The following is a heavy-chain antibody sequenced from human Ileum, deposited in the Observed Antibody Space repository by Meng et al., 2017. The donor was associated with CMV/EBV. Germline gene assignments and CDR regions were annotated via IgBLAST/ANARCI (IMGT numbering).Heavy chain of an antibody. D-gene: IGHD3-22*01. J-gene: IGHJ4*02. Sequence: SGFTLSNDVMHWVRQATGKGLEWVAVISYDGQNKYYTDTVKGRFTVSRDDSRNTLSLQMNSLRPEDTAMYYCASELCYDSGGYYGDYWGQGTLVTVSS. V-gene: IGHV3-30*04. CDR1: GFTLSNDV. CDR2: ISYDGQNK. CDR3: ASELCYDSGGYYGDY.